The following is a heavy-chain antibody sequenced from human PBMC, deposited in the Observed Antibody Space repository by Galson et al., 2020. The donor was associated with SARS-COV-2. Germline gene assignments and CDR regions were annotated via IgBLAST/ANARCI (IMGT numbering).Heavy chain of an antibody. Sequence: SETLSLTCAISGDSVSSNSAAWNWIRQSPSRGLEWLGRTYYRSKWYNDYAVSVKSRITINPDTSKNQFSLQLNSVTPEDTAVYYCARARVPAAMVVYYYGMDVWGQGTTVTVSS. D-gene: IGHD2-2*01. V-gene: IGHV6-1*01. CDR2: TYYRSKWYN. CDR3: ARARVPAAMVVYYYGMDV. CDR1: GDSVSSNSAA. J-gene: IGHJ6*02.